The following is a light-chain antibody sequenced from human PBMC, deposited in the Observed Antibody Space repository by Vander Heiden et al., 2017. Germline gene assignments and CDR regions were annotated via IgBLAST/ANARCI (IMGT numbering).Light chain of an antibody. V-gene: IGKV3-20*01. CDR3: QQNRT. J-gene: IGKJ1*01. Sequence: EIVLTQSPGTLSLSPGERATLSCRVSQSVSSHYLAWYQKKPGQAPRLLMYDASSRATGISDGFSGSGSGTDFTLTITRLEPEDFAVYYCQQNRTFGQGTKVEIK. CDR2: DAS. CDR1: QSVSSHY.